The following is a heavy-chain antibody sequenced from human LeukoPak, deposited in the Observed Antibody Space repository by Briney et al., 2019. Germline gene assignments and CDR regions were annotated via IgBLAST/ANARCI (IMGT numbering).Heavy chain of an antibody. CDR2: ISGSGGST. V-gene: IGHV3-23*01. CDR1: GFTFSSYA. J-gene: IGHJ6*02. CDR3: AKDDIVAYYYYGMDV. D-gene: IGHD2-15*01. Sequence: PGGSLRLACAASGFTFSSYAMSWVRQAPGEGLEWVSAISGSGGSTYYADSVKGRFTISRDNSKNTLYLQMNSLRAEDTAVYYCAKDDIVAYYYYGMDVWGQGTTVTVSS.